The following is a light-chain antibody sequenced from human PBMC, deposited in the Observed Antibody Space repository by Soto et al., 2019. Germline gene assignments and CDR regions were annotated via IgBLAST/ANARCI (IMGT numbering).Light chain of an antibody. CDR1: QSVSSS. J-gene: IGKJ2*01. Sequence: EIVMTQAPATLSVSPGERATLSCRASQSVSSSLAWYQQSPGQAPRLLIYGASTRATGIPARFSGSGSGTEFTLTISSLQSEDFAVYYCQQNNNWPPYTFGQGTKLEIK. V-gene: IGKV3-15*01. CDR3: QQNNNWPPYT. CDR2: GAS.